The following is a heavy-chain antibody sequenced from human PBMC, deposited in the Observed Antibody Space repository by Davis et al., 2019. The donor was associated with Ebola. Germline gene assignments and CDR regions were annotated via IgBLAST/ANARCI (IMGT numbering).Heavy chain of an antibody. J-gene: IGHJ3*02. V-gene: IGHV4-34*01. D-gene: IGHD2-2*01. CDR1: GMSFSAYY. Sequence: PSETLSLTCAVYGMSFSAYYWNWIRQSPGKGLEWIGEIHHSGSTNYNPSLKSRVTISVDSSKNQFSLKLSSVTAADTAVYYCARGKGYCSSTSCSEAFDIWGQGTMVTISS. CDR3: ARGKGYCSSTSCSEAFDI. CDR2: IHHSGST.